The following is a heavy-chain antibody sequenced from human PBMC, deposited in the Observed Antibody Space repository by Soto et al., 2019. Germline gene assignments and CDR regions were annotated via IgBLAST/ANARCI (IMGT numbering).Heavy chain of an antibody. Sequence: VLGGNCRDHGCRCIIKPKRKGLEWIGEINHGGNTKYNPSLKSRVTISVDTSKNQFSLKLSSVTAADTAVYYCARSPDVYYDFWTAINRGRDYCMDVWAKGTTVTVSS. D-gene: IGHD3-3*01. J-gene: IGHJ6*03. CDR2: INHGGNT. CDR1: GGNCRDHG. V-gene: IGHV4-34*01. CDR3: ARSPDVYYDFWTAINRGRDYCMDV.